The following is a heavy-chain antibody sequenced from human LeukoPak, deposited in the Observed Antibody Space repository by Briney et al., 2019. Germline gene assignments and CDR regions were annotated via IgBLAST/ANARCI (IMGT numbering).Heavy chain of an antibody. CDR3: ARDVWDNILTGSVFGP. V-gene: IGHV1-3*01. D-gene: IGHD3-9*01. J-gene: IGHJ5*02. Sequence: ASVKVSCKASGYTFTTYAMHWVRQAPGQRLEWMGWINAGNDYTKYSQKFQGGVTITRDTSASTAYMELSSLRSEDTAVYYCARDVWDNILTGSVFGPWGQGTLVTVSS. CDR1: GYTFTTYA. CDR2: INAGNDYT.